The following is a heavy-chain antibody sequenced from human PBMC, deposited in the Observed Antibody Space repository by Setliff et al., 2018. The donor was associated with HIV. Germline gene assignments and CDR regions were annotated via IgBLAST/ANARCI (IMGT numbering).Heavy chain of an antibody. D-gene: IGHD6-13*01. Sequence: SATLSLTCTDSGGTISGYHWSWLRQTPGKGLEWIGYIYTSRGTNYNHTLRTRVIISVDTSNQFSLKLSSVTAADAAVYYCARSPSYRSSWEYYFDYWGQGILVTVTS. CDR2: IYTSRGT. J-gene: IGHJ4*02. V-gene: IGHV4-4*09. CDR1: GGTISGYH. CDR3: ARSPSYRSSWEYYFDY.